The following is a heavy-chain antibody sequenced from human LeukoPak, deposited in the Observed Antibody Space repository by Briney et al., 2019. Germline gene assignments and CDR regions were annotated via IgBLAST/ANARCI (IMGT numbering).Heavy chain of an antibody. Sequence: SETLSLTCTVSGYSISSSRYYWGWIRQPPGKGLEWIGSIYYSGSTYYNPSLKSRVTISVDTSKNQFSLKLSSVTAADTAVYYCAREPLGQWLGQYYFDYWGQGTLVTVSS. CDR2: IYYSGST. D-gene: IGHD6-19*01. CDR3: AREPLGQWLGQYYFDY. CDR1: GYSISSSRYY. V-gene: IGHV4-39*07. J-gene: IGHJ4*02.